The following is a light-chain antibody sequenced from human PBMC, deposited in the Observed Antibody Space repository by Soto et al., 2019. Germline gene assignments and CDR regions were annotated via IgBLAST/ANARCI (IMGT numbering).Light chain of an antibody. CDR2: DAS. J-gene: IGKJ4*01. CDR1: QDISDV. CDR3: QQYDNLPLT. V-gene: IGKV1-33*01. Sequence: DIQMTQSPSALSASVGDRVTITCQASQDISDVLNWYQQQPGKAPKLLIYDASNLETGVPSRFSGSGTGTDFTFTISSLQPEDIATYYCQQYDNLPLTFGGGTKVDI.